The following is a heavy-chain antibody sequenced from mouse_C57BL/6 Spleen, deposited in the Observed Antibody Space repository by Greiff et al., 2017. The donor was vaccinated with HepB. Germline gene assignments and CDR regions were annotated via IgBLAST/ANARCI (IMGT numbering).Heavy chain of an antibody. Sequence: QVHVKQSGAELVKPGASVKISCKASGYAFSSYWMNWVKQRPGKGLEWIGQIYPGDGDTNYNGKFKGKATLTADKSSSTAYMQLSSLTSEVSAVYFCARDYYGLYAMDYWGQGTSVTVSS. J-gene: IGHJ4*01. CDR2: IYPGDGDT. CDR1: GYAFSSYW. V-gene: IGHV1-80*01. CDR3: ARDYYGLYAMDY. D-gene: IGHD1-1*01.